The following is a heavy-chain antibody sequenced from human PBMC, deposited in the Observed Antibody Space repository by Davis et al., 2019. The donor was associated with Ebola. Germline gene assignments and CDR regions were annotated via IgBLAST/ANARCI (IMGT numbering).Heavy chain of an antibody. CDR2: MNPNSGNT. D-gene: IGHD6-13*01. J-gene: IGHJ5*02. V-gene: IGHV1-8*02. Sequence: ATSVKVSCKTSGYTFTSYDINWVRQATGQGPEWMGWMNPNSGNTGYAQKFQGRVTMTRDTSVSTAYMDLNSLRSEDTAVYYCARASWATVGTRWFDPWGQGTLVTVSS. CDR1: GYTFTSYD. CDR3: ARASWATVGTRWFDP.